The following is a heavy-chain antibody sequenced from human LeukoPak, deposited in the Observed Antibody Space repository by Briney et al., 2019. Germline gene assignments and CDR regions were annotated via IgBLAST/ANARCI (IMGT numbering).Heavy chain of an antibody. J-gene: IGHJ4*02. CDR1: GGSFSGYY. CDR3: AREIMCGSSSSYRKDFFDY. CDR2: INHSGST. Sequence: SETLSLTCAVYGGSFSGYYWSWIRQPPGKGLEWIGEINHSGSTNYNPSLKSRVTISVDTSKNQFSLKLSSVTTADTAVYYCAREIMCGSSSSYRKDFFDYWGQGPRVTVS. D-gene: IGHD2-2*01. V-gene: IGHV4-34*01.